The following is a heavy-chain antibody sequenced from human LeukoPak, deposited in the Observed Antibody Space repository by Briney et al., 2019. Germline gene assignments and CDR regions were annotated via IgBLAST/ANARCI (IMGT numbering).Heavy chain of an antibody. J-gene: IGHJ4*02. CDR2: INPSGGST. CDR3: ARDSRFGSGRYVFDY. D-gene: IGHD3-10*01. Sequence: ASVKVSCKASGSTFTSNYMHWVRHPPGQGLGWVGIINPSGGSTSYAQKFQGRGTMTRDTSTSTVYMELSSLRSEATAVYYCARDSRFGSGRYVFDYWGQGTLVTVSS. V-gene: IGHV1-46*01. CDR1: GSTFTSNY.